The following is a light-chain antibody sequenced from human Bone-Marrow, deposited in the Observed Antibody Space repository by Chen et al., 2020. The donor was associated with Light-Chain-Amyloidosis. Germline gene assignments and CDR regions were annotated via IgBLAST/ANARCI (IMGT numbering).Light chain of an antibody. J-gene: IGLJ2*01. CDR1: DLPTKY. CDR3: QSADSSGTYEVI. CDR2: RDT. Sequence: SYELTQPPSVSGSPGQPARITCSGDDLPTKYAYWYQQKPGQAPGLVIHRDTERPSGISERFSGSSSGTTATLTISGVQAEDEADYHCQSADSSGTYEVIFGGGTKLTVL. V-gene: IGLV3-25*03.